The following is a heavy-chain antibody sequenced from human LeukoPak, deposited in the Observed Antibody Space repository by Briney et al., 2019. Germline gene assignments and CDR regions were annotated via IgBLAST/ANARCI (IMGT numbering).Heavy chain of an antibody. D-gene: IGHD1-26*01. V-gene: IGHV3-23*01. CDR2: ISGSGGST. CDR3: AKEGSGYFDY. Sequence: GGSLRLSCAASGFTFSSFGVLWVRQAPGKGLEWVSAISGSGGSTYYADSVKGRFTISRDNSKNTLYLQMNSLRAEDTAVYYCAKEGSGYFDYWGQGTLVTVSS. CDR1: GFTFSSFG. J-gene: IGHJ4*02.